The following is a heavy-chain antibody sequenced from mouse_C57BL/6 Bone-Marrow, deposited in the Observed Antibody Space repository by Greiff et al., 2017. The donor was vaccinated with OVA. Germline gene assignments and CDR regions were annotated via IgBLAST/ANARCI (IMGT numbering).Heavy chain of an antibody. Sequence: QVQLQQPGAELVMPGASVKLSCKASGYTFTSYWMHWVKQRPGQGLEWIGEIDPSDSYTNYNQKFKGKSTLTVDKSSSTAYMQLSSLTSEDSAVYDCARWGTTVVATRFDVWGTGTTVTVSS. D-gene: IGHD1-1*01. V-gene: IGHV1-69*01. CDR3: ARWGTTVVATRFDV. CDR1: GYTFTSYW. J-gene: IGHJ1*03. CDR2: IDPSDSYT.